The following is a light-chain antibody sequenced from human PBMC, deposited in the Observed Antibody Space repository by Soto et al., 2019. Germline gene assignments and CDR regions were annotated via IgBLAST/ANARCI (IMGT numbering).Light chain of an antibody. J-gene: IGKJ2*01. CDR2: GAS. CDR1: QSVSNNY. CDR3: QQYGSSPYT. Sequence: EIVLTQSPGTLSLSPGERATLSCRASQSVSNNYLAWYQQKPGQAPRLLIYGASSGATGIPDRFSGSGSGTDFTLTVSGLEPEDFAVYYCQQYGSSPYTFGQGTKLEIK. V-gene: IGKV3-20*01.